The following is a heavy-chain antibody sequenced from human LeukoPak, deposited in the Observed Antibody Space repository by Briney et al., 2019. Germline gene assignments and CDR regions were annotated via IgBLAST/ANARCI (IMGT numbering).Heavy chain of an antibody. CDR2: ISSNGSST. Sequence: PGGSLRLSCAASGFTFSSYAMHWVRQAPGKGLEYVSGISSNGSSTYYANSVKGRFTISRDNSKNIVKLQMGSLRVEDTAVYHCARMTLYGSGTVDWGQGILVTVSS. D-gene: IGHD3-10*01. CDR1: GFTFSSYA. J-gene: IGHJ4*02. V-gene: IGHV3-64*01. CDR3: ARMTLYGSGTVD.